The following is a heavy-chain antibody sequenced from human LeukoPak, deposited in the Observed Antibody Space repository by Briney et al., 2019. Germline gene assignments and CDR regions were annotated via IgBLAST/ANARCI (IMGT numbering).Heavy chain of an antibody. Sequence: SETLSLTCTVSGGAISSYYWTWFRQPPGKGLEWIGYIYYTGSTTYNPSLRSRVAISMDTSKNQFSLRLTSVTAADTAVYYCTRDSGTTGVVKFDPWGQGILVTVSS. CDR2: IYYTGST. D-gene: IGHD4-23*01. CDR1: GGAISSYY. V-gene: IGHV4-59*12. CDR3: TRDSGTTGVVKFDP. J-gene: IGHJ5*02.